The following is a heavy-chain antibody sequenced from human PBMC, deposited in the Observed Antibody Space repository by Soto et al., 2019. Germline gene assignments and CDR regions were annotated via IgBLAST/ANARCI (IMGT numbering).Heavy chain of an antibody. J-gene: IGHJ2*01. V-gene: IGHV1-18*01. CDR3: ARDPNMITFGGGLFDL. CDR1: GYTFPSYG. D-gene: IGHD3-16*01. Sequence: QVQLVQSGAEVKKPGASVKVSCKASGYTFPSYGISWVRQAPGQGLEWMGWISAYTGNTNFAQNLQGRVTMTTDTSKTTAYMELRILRSDDTAVYYCARDPNMITFGGGLFDLWGRGTLVTVSS. CDR2: ISAYTGNT.